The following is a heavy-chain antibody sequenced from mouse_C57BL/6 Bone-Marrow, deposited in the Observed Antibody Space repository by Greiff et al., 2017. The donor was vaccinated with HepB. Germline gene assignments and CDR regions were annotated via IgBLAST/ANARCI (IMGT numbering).Heavy chain of an antibody. D-gene: IGHD1-1*01. CDR3: ARFPHYYGSSYDYAMDY. V-gene: IGHV1-85*01. CDR2: IYPRDGST. J-gene: IGHJ4*01. Sequence: QVQLQQSGPELVKPGASVKLSCKASGYTFTSYDINWVKQRTGQGLEWIGWIYPRDGSTKYNEKFKGKATLTVDKSSSTAYMELHSLTSEDSAVYFCARFPHYYGSSYDYAMDYWGQVTSVTVSS. CDR1: GYTFTSYD.